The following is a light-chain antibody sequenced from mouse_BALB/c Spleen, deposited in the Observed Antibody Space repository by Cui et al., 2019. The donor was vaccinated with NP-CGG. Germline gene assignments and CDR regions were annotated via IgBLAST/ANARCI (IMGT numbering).Light chain of an antibody. J-gene: IGLJ1*01. Sequence: QAVATQEYALTTSPGETVTHTCSSSTGAVTSSNYANWVQDKPDHLFTGLIGGTNNRAPGVPARFSGSLIGDKAALTITGAQTEDEAIYFCALWYSNHWVFGGGTKLTVL. CDR3: ALWYSNHWV. CDR1: TGAVTSSNY. CDR2: GTN. V-gene: IGLV1*01.